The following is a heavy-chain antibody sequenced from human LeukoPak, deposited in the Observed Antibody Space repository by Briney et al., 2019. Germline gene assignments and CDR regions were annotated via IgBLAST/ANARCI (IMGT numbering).Heavy chain of an antibody. D-gene: IGHD5-12*01. CDR1: GYTFTSYG. J-gene: IGHJ6*03. CDR2: ISAYNGNT. Sequence: ASVKVSCKASGYTFTSYGISWVRQAPGQGLEWMGWISAYNGNTNYAQKLQGRVTMTTDTSTSTAYMELRSLRSDDTAVYYCARDRGYDSSVYMDVWGKGTTVTVSS. V-gene: IGHV1-18*01. CDR3: ARDRGYDSSVYMDV.